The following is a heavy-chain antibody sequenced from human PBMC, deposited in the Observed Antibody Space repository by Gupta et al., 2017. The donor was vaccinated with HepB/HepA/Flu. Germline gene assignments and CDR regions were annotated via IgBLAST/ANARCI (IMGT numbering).Heavy chain of an antibody. Sequence: EVQLLESGGGSVQPGGSLRLSCAASGFTFSHHAMHWVRQAPGKGLEWVSGIGYSGENTHYADAMDGRFSISRDKSRDTLYLQMKSLRDEDTALYYCAKDRGGLVDKGGIENWGQVILVTVSS. D-gene: IGHD5-12*01. J-gene: IGHJ4*02. CDR3: AKDRGGLVDKGGIEN. CDR1: GFTFSHHA. V-gene: IGHV3-23*01. CDR2: IGYSGENT.